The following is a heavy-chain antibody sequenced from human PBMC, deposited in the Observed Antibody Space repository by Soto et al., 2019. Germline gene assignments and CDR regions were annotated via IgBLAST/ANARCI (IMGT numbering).Heavy chain of an antibody. J-gene: IGHJ6*03. Sequence: PSETLSLTCTVSGGSISSGCYYWSWIRQHPGKGLEWIGYIYYSGSTYYNPSLKSRVTISVDTSKNQFSLKLSSVTAADTAVYYCAREVDYGDYDSYYYYYMDVWGKGTTVTVSS. CDR1: GGSISSGCYY. CDR2: IYYSGST. CDR3: AREVDYGDYDSYYYYYMDV. D-gene: IGHD4-17*01. V-gene: IGHV4-31*03.